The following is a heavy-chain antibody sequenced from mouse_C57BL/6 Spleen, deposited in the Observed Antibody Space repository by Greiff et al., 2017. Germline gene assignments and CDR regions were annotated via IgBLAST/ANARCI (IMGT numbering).Heavy chain of an antibody. CDR3: ARGIMDYGGSSHWCFDV. Sequence: QVQLQQPGAELVKPGASVKMSCKASGYTFTSYWITWVKQRPGQGLEWIGEIDPGSGSTNYNEKFKSKATLTVDTSASTAYMPHSSLTSEDSAVYDCARGIMDYGGSSHWCFDVWGTGTTVTVSS. CDR2: IDPGSGST. D-gene: IGHD1-1*01. V-gene: IGHV1-55*01. CDR1: GYTFTSYW. J-gene: IGHJ1*03.